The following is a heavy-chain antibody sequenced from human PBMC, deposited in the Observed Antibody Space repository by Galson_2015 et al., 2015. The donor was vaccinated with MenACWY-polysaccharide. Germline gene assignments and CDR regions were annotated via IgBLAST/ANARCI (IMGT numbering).Heavy chain of an antibody. CDR3: ARAGAKYCRGGNCFFNWFDP. V-gene: IGHV3-74*01. Sequence: SLRLSCAASGFTFSSYWMHWVRQAPGKGLVWVSRTNGDGGATDYADSVKGRFTVSRDNAKNTLHLQMNSLRAEGTAVYYCARAGAKYCRGGNCFFNWFDPWGQGTLVTVSS. CDR2: TNGDGGAT. CDR1: GFTFSSYW. J-gene: IGHJ5*02. D-gene: IGHD2-15*01.